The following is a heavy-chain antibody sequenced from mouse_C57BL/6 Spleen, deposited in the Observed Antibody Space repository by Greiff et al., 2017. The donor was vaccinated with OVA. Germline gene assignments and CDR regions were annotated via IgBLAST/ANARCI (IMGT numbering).Heavy chain of an antibody. CDR2: IHPNSGST. Sequence: QVQLQQPGAELVKPGASVKLSCKASGYTFTSYWMHWVKQRPGQGLEWIGMIHPNSGSTNYNEKFKSKATLTVDKSSSTAYMQLSSLTSEDSAVYYCARSDYDYDEGGYYAMDYWGQGTSVTVSS. V-gene: IGHV1-64*01. CDR1: GYTFTSYW. D-gene: IGHD2-4*01. CDR3: ARSDYDYDEGGYYAMDY. J-gene: IGHJ4*01.